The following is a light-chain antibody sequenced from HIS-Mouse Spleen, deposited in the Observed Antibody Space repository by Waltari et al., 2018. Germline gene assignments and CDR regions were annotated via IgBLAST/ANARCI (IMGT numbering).Light chain of an antibody. J-gene: IGLJ3*02. CDR3: CSYAVSSTWV. CDR1: SSDVGRYNL. Sequence: QSALTQPASVSGSPGQSIPLSCTGTSSDVGRYNLVSWYQQHPGKAPKLMIYEGSKRPSGVSNRFSGSKSGNTASLTISGLQAEDEADYYCCSYAVSSTWVFGGGTKLTVL. V-gene: IGLV2-23*01. CDR2: EGS.